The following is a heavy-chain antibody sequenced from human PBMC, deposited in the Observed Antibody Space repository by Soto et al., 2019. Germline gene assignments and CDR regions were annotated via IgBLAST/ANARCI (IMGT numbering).Heavy chain of an antibody. CDR1: GFTFGRYD. Sequence: GGCRRLACAASGFTFGRYDMHWVRQAPGKGLDWAAHVSHDGSERYYADSVKGRFTISRYNSKSTLYLQMNSLRAEDTAVYYCAKVMVGYSGHPAAFDIWGKGTMVTVSS. J-gene: IGHJ3*02. CDR3: AKVMVGYSGHPAAFDI. V-gene: IGHV3-30*18. CDR2: VSHDGSER. D-gene: IGHD4-4*01.